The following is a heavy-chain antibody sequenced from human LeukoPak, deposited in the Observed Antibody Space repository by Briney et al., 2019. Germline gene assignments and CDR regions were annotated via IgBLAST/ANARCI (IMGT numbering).Heavy chain of an antibody. CDR3: AKAHRGTLNYYDSSGYIPDAFDI. J-gene: IGHJ3*02. V-gene: IGHV1-46*01. CDR2: INPSGGST. CDR1: GYTFTSYY. D-gene: IGHD3-22*01. Sequence: KPGASVKVSCKASGYTFTSYYMHWVRQTPGQGLEWMGIINPSGGSTSYAQKFQGRVTMTRDMSTSTVYMELSSLRSEDTAVYYCAKAHRGTLNYYDSSGYIPDAFDIWGQGTMVTVSS.